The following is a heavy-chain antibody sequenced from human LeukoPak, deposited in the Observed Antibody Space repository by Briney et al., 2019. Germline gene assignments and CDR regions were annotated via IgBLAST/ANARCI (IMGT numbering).Heavy chain of an antibody. D-gene: IGHD4-23*01. CDR2: INPSFGST. J-gene: IGHJ4*01. CDR3: ARELRSVETPRYNYFDY. V-gene: IGHV1-46*01. Sequence: ASVKLSCKASGYTFTDYYIHWVRQPPGQGLEWVGIINPSFGSTTYAQSFQGRVAMTRDTSTSTVYMELSSLRSEDTAVYYCARELRSVETPRYNYFDYWGHGNLVTVSS. CDR1: GYTFTDYY.